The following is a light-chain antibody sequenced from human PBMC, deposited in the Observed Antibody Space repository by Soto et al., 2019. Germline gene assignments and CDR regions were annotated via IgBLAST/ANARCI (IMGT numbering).Light chain of an antibody. CDR1: QSVGNY. V-gene: IGKV3-11*01. Sequence: EIVLTQSPATLSLSPGERATLSCRASQSVGNYLAWYQLKPGQAPRLLIYDASNRATGIPDRFSGSGSGTDFTLTISSLEPEDFAVYYCQQRSNWPITFGQGTRLENK. CDR2: DAS. J-gene: IGKJ5*01. CDR3: QQRSNWPIT.